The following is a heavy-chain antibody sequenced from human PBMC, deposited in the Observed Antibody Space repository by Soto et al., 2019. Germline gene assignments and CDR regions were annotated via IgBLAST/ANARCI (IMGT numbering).Heavy chain of an antibody. V-gene: IGHV3-64D*08. J-gene: IGHJ5*02. CDR3: VNAYSSSWHKKSNWFDP. CDR1: GFTFSSYA. Sequence: GSLRLSCSASGFTFSSYAMHWVRQAPGKGLEYVSAISSNGGSTYYADSVKGSFTISRDNSKNTLYLQMSSLRAEDTAVYYCVNAYSSSWHKKSNWFDPWGQGTLVTVSS. D-gene: IGHD6-13*01. CDR2: ISSNGGST.